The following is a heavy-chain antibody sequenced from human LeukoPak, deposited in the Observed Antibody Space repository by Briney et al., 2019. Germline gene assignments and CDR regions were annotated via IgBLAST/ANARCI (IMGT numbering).Heavy chain of an antibody. D-gene: IGHD3-10*01. V-gene: IGHV4-34*01. J-gene: IGHJ5*02. CDR1: GGSFSGYY. CDR3: ARDSGTTGEVKFDP. Sequence: SETLSLTCAVYGGSFSGYYWSWIRQPPGKGLEWIGEINHSGSTNYNPSLKSRVTMSLDTSKNQFSLKPSSVTAADTAVYYCARDSGTTGEVKFDPWAREPWSPSPQ. CDR2: INHSGST.